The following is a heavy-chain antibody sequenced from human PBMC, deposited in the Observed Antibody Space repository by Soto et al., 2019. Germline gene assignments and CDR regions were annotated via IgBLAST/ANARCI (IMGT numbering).Heavy chain of an antibody. CDR3: AVGSYYFYGMDV. CDR2: ISAYNGNT. CDR1: GYTFTSFG. J-gene: IGHJ6*02. V-gene: IGHV1-18*01. Sequence: ASVKVSCKASGYTFTSFGISWVRQAPGQGLEWMGWISAYNGNTNYAQKLKGRVTMNTDTSTSTAYMELRSLRSDDTAVYYCAVGSYYFYGMDVWGQGTTVTVSS.